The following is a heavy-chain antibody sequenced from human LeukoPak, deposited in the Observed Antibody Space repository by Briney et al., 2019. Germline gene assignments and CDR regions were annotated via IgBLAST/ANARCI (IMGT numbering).Heavy chain of an antibody. CDR3: VSGAYYSDKGGYLHH. CDR2: INNDGRTT. Sequence: PGGSLRLSCAASGFTFSSYAMSWVRQAAGEGLVWVSRINNDGRTTTYTDSVKGRFTISRDNAKNTLYLQMNSLRAEDTAVYYCVSGAYYSDKGGYLHHWGQGTLVTVSS. V-gene: IGHV3-74*01. J-gene: IGHJ5*02. CDR1: GFTFSSYA. D-gene: IGHD3-22*01.